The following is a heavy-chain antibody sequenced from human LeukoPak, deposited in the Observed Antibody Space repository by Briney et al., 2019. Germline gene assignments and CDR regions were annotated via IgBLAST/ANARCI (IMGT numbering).Heavy chain of an antibody. J-gene: IGHJ6*02. Sequence: ASVKVSCKASGGTFSSYAISWVRQAPGQGLEWMGRIIPILGIANYAQKFQGRATITADKSTSTAYMELSSLRSEDTAVYYCASMVRGALYYGMDVWGQGTTVTVSS. CDR2: IIPILGIA. CDR3: ASMVRGALYYGMDV. CDR1: GGTFSSYA. V-gene: IGHV1-69*04. D-gene: IGHD3-10*01.